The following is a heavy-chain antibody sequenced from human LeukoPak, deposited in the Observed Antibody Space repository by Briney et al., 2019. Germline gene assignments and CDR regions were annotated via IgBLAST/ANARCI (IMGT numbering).Heavy chain of an antibody. CDR2: IYSGGST. J-gene: IGHJ4*02. V-gene: IGHV3-66*01. CDR1: GFTVSSNY. CDR3: AKGPFFGATPVYFDY. Sequence: GGSLRLSCAASGFTVSSNYMSWVRQAPGKGLEWVSVIYSGGSTYYADSVKGRFTISRDNSKNTLYLQMNSLRAEDTAVYYCAKGPFFGATPVYFDYWGQGTLVTVSS. D-gene: IGHD3-3*01.